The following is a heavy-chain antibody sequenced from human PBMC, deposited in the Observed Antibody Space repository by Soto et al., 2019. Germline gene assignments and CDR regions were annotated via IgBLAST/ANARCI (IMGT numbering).Heavy chain of an antibody. D-gene: IGHD3-16*01. J-gene: IGHJ4*02. V-gene: IGHV3-33*01. CDR2: IWYDGSNK. CDR1: GYSFNSYW. CDR3: ARSYDYVWGSYWYYFDY. Sequence: GESLKISWKGSGYSFNSYWISWVRQEPGKGLEWVAVIWYDGSNKYYADSVKGRFTISRDNSKNTLYLQMNSLRAEDTAVYYCARSYDYVWGSYWYYFDYWGQGTLVTVSS.